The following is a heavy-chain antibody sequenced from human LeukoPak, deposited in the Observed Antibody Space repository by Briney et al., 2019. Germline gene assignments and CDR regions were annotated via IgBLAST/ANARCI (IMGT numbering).Heavy chain of an antibody. CDR2: ISHDGGTK. CDR1: GFSFSNFA. Sequence: PGGSLRLSSAASGFSFSNFAIHWVRQAPGKGLEWLAVISHDGGTKHYADSVKGRFTISRDNSNNSLSLQMNSLSAEDTAVYYCARARGRWHLLPLDFWGQGTLVTVSS. V-gene: IGHV3-30*04. D-gene: IGHD1-26*01. J-gene: IGHJ4*02. CDR3: ARARGRWHLLPLDF.